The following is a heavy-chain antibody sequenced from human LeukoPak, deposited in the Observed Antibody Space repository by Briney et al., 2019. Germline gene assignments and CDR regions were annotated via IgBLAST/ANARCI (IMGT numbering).Heavy chain of an antibody. CDR1: GYSISSGYY. D-gene: IGHD6-13*01. Sequence: PSETLSLTCTVSGYSISSGYYWGWIRQPPGKGLEWIGSIYHSGSTYYNPSLKSRVTISVDTSKNQFSLKLSSVTAADTAVYYCARLSIAAGGNRPFDYWGQGTLVTVSS. J-gene: IGHJ4*02. CDR3: ARLSIAAGGNRPFDY. CDR2: IYHSGST. V-gene: IGHV4-38-2*02.